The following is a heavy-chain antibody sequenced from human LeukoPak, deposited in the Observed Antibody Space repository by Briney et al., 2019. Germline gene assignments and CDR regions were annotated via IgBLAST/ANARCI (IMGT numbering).Heavy chain of an antibody. CDR2: IWYDGSNK. J-gene: IGHJ4*02. Sequence: QPGGSLRLSCAASGFTFSSYGMHWVRQAPGKGLEWVAVIWYDGSNKYYADSVKGRFTISRDNSKNTLYLQMNSLRAEDTAVYYCARSSSSWYDGPIDYWGQGTLVTVSS. CDR1: GFTFSSYG. CDR3: ARSSSSWYDGPIDY. V-gene: IGHV3-33*01. D-gene: IGHD6-13*01.